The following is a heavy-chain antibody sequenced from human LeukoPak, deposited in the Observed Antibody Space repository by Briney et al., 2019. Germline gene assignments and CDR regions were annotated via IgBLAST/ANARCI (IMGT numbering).Heavy chain of an antibody. CDR3: ATSTTVTTDYFDY. Sequence: SETLSLTCTVSGGSISSYYWSWIRQPPGKGLEWTGYIYYSGSTNYNPSLKSRVTISVDTSKNQFSLKLSSVTAADTAVYYCATSTTVTTDYFDYWGQGTLVTVSS. D-gene: IGHD4-17*01. CDR2: IYYSGST. J-gene: IGHJ4*02. CDR1: GGSISSYY. V-gene: IGHV4-59*08.